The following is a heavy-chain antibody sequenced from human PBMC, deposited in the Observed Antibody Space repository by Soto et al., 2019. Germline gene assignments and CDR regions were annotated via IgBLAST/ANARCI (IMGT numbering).Heavy chain of an antibody. CDR3: TRDDVYCDGGGCYGVPMDV. V-gene: IGHV3-66*01. Sequence: VQLVESGGGLVQPGGSLRLSCAASGFTVSTKYMSWVRQAPGKGLEWVSLIQSGGSTYYAGSVEGRFTISRDNSENMLFLQMNSLRVEDTAMYYCTRDDVYCDGGGCYGVPMDVWDKGTTVTVSA. CDR1: GFTVSTKY. CDR2: IQSGGST. J-gene: IGHJ6*04. D-gene: IGHD2-15*01.